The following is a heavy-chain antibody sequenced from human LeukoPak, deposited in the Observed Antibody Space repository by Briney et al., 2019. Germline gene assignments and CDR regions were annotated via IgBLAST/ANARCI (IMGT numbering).Heavy chain of an antibody. Sequence: GGSLRLSCEASGFTFSSHWMSWVRQAPGKGLEWVAIIKQDGSEKDYVDSVTGRFTISRDNAKNSLYLQMNSLRDEDAAVYYCARDTSAWRYGMDVWGQGTTVTVSS. J-gene: IGHJ6*02. V-gene: IGHV3-7*01. CDR2: IKQDGSEK. CDR1: GFTFSSHW. D-gene: IGHD6-19*01. CDR3: ARDTSAWRYGMDV.